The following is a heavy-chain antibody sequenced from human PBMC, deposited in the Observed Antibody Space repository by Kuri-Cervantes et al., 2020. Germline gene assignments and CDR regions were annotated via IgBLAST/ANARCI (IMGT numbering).Heavy chain of an antibody. V-gene: IGHV3-53*01. D-gene: IGHD6-13*01. CDR3: ARGSLIAAAGTAYYFDY. CDR1: GFTVSSNY. Sequence: GGSLRLSCAASGFTVSSNYMSWVRQGPGKGLEWVSVIYGGGNTHYADSVRGRFTVSRDNTKNTLYLQMNSLRAEDTAVYYCARGSLIAAAGTAYYFDYWGLGTLVTVSS. CDR2: IYGGGNT. J-gene: IGHJ4*02.